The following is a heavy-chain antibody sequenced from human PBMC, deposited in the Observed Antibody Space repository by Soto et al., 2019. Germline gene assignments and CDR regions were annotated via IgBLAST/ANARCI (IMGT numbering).Heavy chain of an antibody. CDR2: ISAYNGNT. D-gene: IGHD2-15*01. CDR1: GYTFTSYG. V-gene: IGHV1-18*01. CDR3: ARENRRGIVVVVAADYTLNWFDP. Sequence: GASVKVSCKASGYTFTSYGISWVRQAPGQGLEWMGWISAYNGNTNYAQKLQGRVTMTTDTSTSTAYMELRSLRSDDTAVYYCARENRRGIVVVVAADYTLNWFDPWGQGTLVNVSS. J-gene: IGHJ5*02.